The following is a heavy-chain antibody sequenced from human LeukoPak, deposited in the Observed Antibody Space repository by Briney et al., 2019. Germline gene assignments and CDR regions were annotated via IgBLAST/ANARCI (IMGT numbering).Heavy chain of an antibody. Sequence: PSETLSLTCTVSGGSISSYYWSWIRQPAGKGLEWIGRIYTSGSTNYNPSLKSRVTMSVDTSKNQFSLKLSSVTAADTAVYYCARDREGYCSSTSCYDGYYYYMDVWGKGTTVTVSS. CDR1: GGSISSYY. D-gene: IGHD2-2*01. CDR3: ARDREGYCSSTSCYDGYYYYMDV. CDR2: IYTSGST. V-gene: IGHV4-4*07. J-gene: IGHJ6*03.